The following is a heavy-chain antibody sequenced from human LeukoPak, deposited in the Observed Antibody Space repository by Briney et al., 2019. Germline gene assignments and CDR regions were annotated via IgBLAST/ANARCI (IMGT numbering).Heavy chain of an antibody. D-gene: IGHD3-3*01. Sequence: GGSLRLSCAASGFTFDDYGMSWVRQAPGKGLEWVSGINWNGGSTGYADSVKGRFTISRDNAKNSLFLQMNSLRAEDTALYYCARCQHYDFWSGYDAGWFDPWGQGTLVTVSS. CDR1: GFTFDDYG. CDR3: ARCQHYDFWSGYDAGWFDP. V-gene: IGHV3-20*04. J-gene: IGHJ5*02. CDR2: INWNGGST.